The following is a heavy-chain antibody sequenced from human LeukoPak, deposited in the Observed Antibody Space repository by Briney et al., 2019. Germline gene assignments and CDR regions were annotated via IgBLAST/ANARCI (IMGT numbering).Heavy chain of an antibody. CDR3: ARADCSSSTCYLRRSWFDP. CDR2: ISTSSRYI. CDR1: GFTLSNYD. J-gene: IGHJ5*02. D-gene: IGHD2-2*01. V-gene: IGHV3-21*01. Sequence: GGSLRLSCAASGFTLSNYDMNWVRQAPGKGLEWVPSISTSSRYIYYKDSVRGRFTISRDDAKNSLYLEMNSLRAEDTAVYYCARADCSSSTCYLRRSWFDPWGQETLVTVSS.